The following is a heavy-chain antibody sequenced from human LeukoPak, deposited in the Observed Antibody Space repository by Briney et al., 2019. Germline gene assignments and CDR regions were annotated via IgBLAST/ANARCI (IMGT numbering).Heavy chain of an antibody. CDR1: GYTFTGYY. CDR2: INPNSGGT. Sequence: ASVKVSCKASGYTFTGYYMRWVRQAPGQGLEWMGWINPNSGGTNYAQKFQGRVTMTRDTSISTAYMELSRLRSDDTAVYYCARRYCSGGSCYSGSIDYWGQGTLVTVSS. CDR3: ARRYCSGGSCYSGSIDY. V-gene: IGHV1-2*02. J-gene: IGHJ4*02. D-gene: IGHD2-15*01.